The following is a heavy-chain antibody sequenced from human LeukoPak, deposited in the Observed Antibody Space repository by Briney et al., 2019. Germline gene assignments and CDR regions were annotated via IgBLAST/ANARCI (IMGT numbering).Heavy chain of an antibody. Sequence: GGSLRLSCAASGLTFSNFPMRWVRQAPGKGLEWVALIQDDGATTNYADSVRGRFTISRDNSKSTVYLQMNSLKPDDTAAYYCATQSITLVVVISPFDYWGQGTLVTVSS. CDR2: IQDDGATT. V-gene: IGHV3-30*02. D-gene: IGHD3-22*01. J-gene: IGHJ4*02. CDR1: GLTFSNFP. CDR3: ATQSITLVVVISPFDY.